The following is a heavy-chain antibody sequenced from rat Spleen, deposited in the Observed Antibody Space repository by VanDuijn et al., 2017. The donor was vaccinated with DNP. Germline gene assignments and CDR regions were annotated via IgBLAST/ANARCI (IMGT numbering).Heavy chain of an antibody. CDR3: ARGVYYYSATYWYFDF. V-gene: IGHV5-25*01. CDR2: ISSGGGYP. Sequence: EVQLVESGGGLVQPGGSMKLSCAASGFTFSNYYMAWVRQAPTTGLEWVASISSGGGYPYYRDSVKGRFTISRDNAKSTLYLQMNSLRSEDTATYYCARGVYYYSATYWYFDFWGPGTMVTVSS. D-gene: IGHD1-1*01. J-gene: IGHJ1*01. CDR1: GFTFSNYY.